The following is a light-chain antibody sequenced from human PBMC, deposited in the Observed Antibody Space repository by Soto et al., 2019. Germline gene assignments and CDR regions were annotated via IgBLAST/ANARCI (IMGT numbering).Light chain of an antibody. CDR2: SNN. V-gene: IGLV1-44*01. CDR3: AAWDDSLNGYV. Sequence: VLNQPPSASGTPGQRVTISCSGSSSNIGSNTVNWYQQLPGTAPKLLIYSNNQRPSGVPDRFSGSKSGTSASLAISGLQSEDEADYYCAAWDDSLNGYVFGTGTKVTVL. J-gene: IGLJ1*01. CDR1: SSNIGSNT.